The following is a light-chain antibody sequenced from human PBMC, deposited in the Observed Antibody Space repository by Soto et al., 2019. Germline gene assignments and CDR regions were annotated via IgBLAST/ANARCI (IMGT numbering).Light chain of an antibody. CDR2: DAS. J-gene: IGKJ5*01. V-gene: IGKV3-11*01. CDR1: QSVGGH. Sequence: VLTQSPATLSLSPGERATLSCRASQSVGGHLAWYQQKPGQAPRLLIYDASDRATGIPARFSGSGSETDFTLTISSLEPDDFAVYYCQQRNNWPPSITFGQGTRLEIK. CDR3: QQRNNWPPSIT.